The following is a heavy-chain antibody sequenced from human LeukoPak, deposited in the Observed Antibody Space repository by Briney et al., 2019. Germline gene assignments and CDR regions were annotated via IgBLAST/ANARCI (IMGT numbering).Heavy chain of an antibody. J-gene: IGHJ4*02. CDR3: AKSNSPTRYSSGWYGVDY. CDR2: ISGSGGST. Sequence: GGSLRLSCAASGFTFSSYAMSWVRQAPGKGLEWVSAISGSGGSTYYADSAKGRFTISRDNSKNTLDLQMNSLRAEDTAVYYCAKSNSPTRYSSGWYGVDYWGQGTLVTVSS. V-gene: IGHV3-23*01. D-gene: IGHD6-19*01. CDR1: GFTFSSYA.